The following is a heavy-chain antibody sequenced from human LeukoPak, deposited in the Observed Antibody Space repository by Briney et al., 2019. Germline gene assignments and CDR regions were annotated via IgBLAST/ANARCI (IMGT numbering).Heavy chain of an antibody. V-gene: IGHV7-4-1*02. J-gene: IGHJ4*02. CDR1: GYTFTSYP. D-gene: IGHD5-12*01. CDR2: INTNPGNP. Sequence: ASVKVSCKASGYTFTSYPMNWVRQAPGQGLEWMGWINTNPGNPTYAQGFTGRFVFSLDTSVSTAYLQISSLKTENTAVYYCARVSRRWYSGYDYSTDYWGPGTLVTVSS. CDR3: ARVSRRWYSGYDYSTDY.